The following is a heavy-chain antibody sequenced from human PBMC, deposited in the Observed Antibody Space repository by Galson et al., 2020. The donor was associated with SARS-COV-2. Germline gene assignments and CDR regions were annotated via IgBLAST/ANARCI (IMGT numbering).Heavy chain of an antibody. D-gene: IGHD3-3*01. V-gene: IGHV3-30*03. CDR1: GFNSSSYG. J-gene: IGHJ6*02. CDR3: ASARGIFGVVTMTGLDV. CDR2: ISYDGSNN. Sequence: GGSLRLSCAASGFNSSSYGMHWVRQAPGKALEWVAVISYDGSNNYYADSVKGRFTISRDSSKNTLYPQMNSLRTEDTAIYYCASARGIFGVVTMTGLDVWGQGTTVTVSS.